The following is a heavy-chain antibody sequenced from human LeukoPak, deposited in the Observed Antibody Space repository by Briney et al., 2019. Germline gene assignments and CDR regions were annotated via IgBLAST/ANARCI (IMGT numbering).Heavy chain of an antibody. Sequence: GGSLRLSCAASGFTFSVAAMTWVRQAPGKGLEWVSSILVGGSTYYADSVKGRFTISRDDSKNTLYLQMNSLRVDDTTLYYCAKADNWGSGYYFDYWGQGTLVTVSS. CDR1: GFTFSVAA. CDR2: ILVGGST. D-gene: IGHD7-27*01. J-gene: IGHJ4*02. CDR3: AKADNWGSGYYFDY. V-gene: IGHV3-23*01.